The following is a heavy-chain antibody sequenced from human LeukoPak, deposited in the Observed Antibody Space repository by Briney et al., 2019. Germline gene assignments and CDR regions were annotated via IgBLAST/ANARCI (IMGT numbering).Heavy chain of an antibody. V-gene: IGHV3-66*02. Sequence: GGSLRLSCTISGFAVSDTLMDWVRQGPGKGPEWVGPVNADGDTVYAGSAKGRFTISRDTSRNRMYLQMNSLRPEDSAVYYCARDRAGRRSWVEFDLWGQGTTVTVSA. J-gene: IGHJ5*02. CDR1: GFAVSDTL. CDR2: VNADGDT. D-gene: IGHD3-10*01. CDR3: ARDRAGRRSWVEFDL.